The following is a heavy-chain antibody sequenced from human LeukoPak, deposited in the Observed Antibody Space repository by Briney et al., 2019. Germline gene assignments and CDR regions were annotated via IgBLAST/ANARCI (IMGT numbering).Heavy chain of an antibody. V-gene: IGHV3-30*04. CDR3: ARVPDELGYCSGGSCYSGGFFDC. J-gene: IGHJ4*02. Sequence: PGRSLRLSCAASGFTFSNYAMHWVRQAPGKGLEWVAVISYDGNYKDFADSVKGRFTISRDNSKNTLYLQMNSLRAEDTAVYYCARVPDELGYCSGGSCYSGGFFDCWGQGTLVTVSS. CDR2: ISYDGNYK. D-gene: IGHD2-15*01. CDR1: GFTFSNYA.